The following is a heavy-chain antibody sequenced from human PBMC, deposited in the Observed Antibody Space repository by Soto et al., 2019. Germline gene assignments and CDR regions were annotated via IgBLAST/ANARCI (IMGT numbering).Heavy chain of an antibody. J-gene: IGHJ4*02. CDR2: INHSGST. CDR1: GGSFSGYY. V-gene: IGHV4-34*01. Sequence: PSETLSLTCAVYGGSFSGYYWSWIRQPPGKGLEWIGEINHSGSTNYNPSLKSRVTISVDTSKNQFSLKLSSVTAADTAVYYCARGSGYDYVWGSYRYTVIFDYWGQGTLVTVS. D-gene: IGHD3-16*02. CDR3: ARGSGYDYVWGSYRYTVIFDY.